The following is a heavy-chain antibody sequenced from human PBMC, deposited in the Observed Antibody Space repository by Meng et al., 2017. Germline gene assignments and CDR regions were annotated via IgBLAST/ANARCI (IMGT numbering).Heavy chain of an antibody. CDR2: IYYSGST. CDR3: ARYTPIAVDY. Sequence: QVQLQESGPGLVKPSQTLSLTCTVSGGSISSGGYYWSWIRQHPGKGLEWIGYIYYSGSTYYNPSLKSRITMSVDTSKNQFYLKLSSVTAADTAVYYCARYTPIAVDYWGQGTLVTVSS. CDR1: GGSISSGGYY. J-gene: IGHJ4*02. D-gene: IGHD6-13*01. V-gene: IGHV4-31*03.